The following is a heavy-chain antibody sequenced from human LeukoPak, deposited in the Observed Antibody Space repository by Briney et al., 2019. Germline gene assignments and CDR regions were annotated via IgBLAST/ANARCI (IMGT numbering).Heavy chain of an antibody. CDR1: GFTFTSYA. Sequence: GGSLRLSCAASGFTFTSYAMTWVRQAPGKGLEWVSSIGVNDGGTYYADSVKGRFTISRDDSKNTLYLQLNSLRAEDTAVYYCAKAIRRYYGVYGMDVWGQGTTVTVSS. J-gene: IGHJ6*02. V-gene: IGHV3-23*01. D-gene: IGHD3-10*01. CDR3: AKAIRRYYGVYGMDV. CDR2: IGVNDGGT.